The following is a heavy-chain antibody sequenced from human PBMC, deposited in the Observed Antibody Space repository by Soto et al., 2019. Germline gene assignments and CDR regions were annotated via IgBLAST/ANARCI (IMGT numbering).Heavy chain of an antibody. CDR3: AKDMGTSGWPLFDY. D-gene: IGHD6-19*01. CDR2: ISESGDYR. V-gene: IGHV3-23*01. J-gene: IGHJ4*02. Sequence: GGSLRLSCAASGFIFRTFAMSWVRQAPGKGLEWVSGISESGDYRYYGDAVKGRFTISRDNSKNTLYLQLNSLRAEDTAIYYCAKDMGTSGWPLFDYWGQGTRVTVSS. CDR1: GFIFRTFA.